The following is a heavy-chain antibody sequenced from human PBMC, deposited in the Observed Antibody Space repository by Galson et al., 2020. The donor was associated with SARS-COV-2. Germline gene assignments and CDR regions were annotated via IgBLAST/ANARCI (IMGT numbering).Heavy chain of an antibody. D-gene: IGHD4-17*01. J-gene: IGHJ4*02. V-gene: IGHV3-23*01. CDR3: AKDRGNDYGDQLDF. CDR2: ISGGGGST. CDR1: GFTFSRYA. Sequence: GGSLRLSCAASGFTFSRYAMAWVRQAPGKGLEWLSGISGGGGSTYYADSVKGRFTISRDISQNTVYLQMSSLRAEDTAVYYCAKDRGNDYGDQLDFWGQGTQVTVSS.